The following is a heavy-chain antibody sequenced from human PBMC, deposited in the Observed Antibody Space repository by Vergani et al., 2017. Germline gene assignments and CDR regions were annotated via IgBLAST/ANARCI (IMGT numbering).Heavy chain of an antibody. D-gene: IGHD6-6*01. V-gene: IGHV3-23*01. J-gene: IGHJ4*02. CDR1: AFTFNNYA. CDR2: ISGSGGTT. Sequence: EVQLLESGGGLVQPGGSLRLSCVASAFTFNNYAMTWVRQAPGKGLEWVSGISGSGGTTYYADSVKGRFTISRDNSKNTLYLQMNSLRAEDTAVYYCAKDSGYSSSSASHYWGQGTLVTVSS. CDR3: AKDSGYSSSSASHY.